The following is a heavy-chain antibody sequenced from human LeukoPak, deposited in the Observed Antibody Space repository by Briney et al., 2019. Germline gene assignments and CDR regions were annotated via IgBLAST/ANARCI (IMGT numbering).Heavy chain of an antibody. V-gene: IGHV3-7*01. J-gene: IGHJ4*02. D-gene: IGHD2-21*01. CDR3: ARGPSYCGTNCYYYFEY. CDR1: GFTFSGYW. CDR2: VKQDGSEK. Sequence: GGSLRLSCAASGFTFSGYWMSWVRQAPGKGLEWVANVKQDGSEKYYVDSMKGRFTISRDNAKNSLYLQMNSLRAEDTAVYYCARGPSYCGTNCYYYFEYWGQGTLVTVSS.